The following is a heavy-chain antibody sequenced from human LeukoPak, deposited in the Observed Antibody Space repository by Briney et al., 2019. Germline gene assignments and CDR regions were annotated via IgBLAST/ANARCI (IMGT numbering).Heavy chain of an antibody. Sequence: GGSLRLSCAASGFTFSSYSMNWVRQAPGKGLEWVSSIRNRRSYLYYATSMAGRFTILRDNPKNSLYLQVNSLRAEHTAVYYGARYKAGYCGGDCYSPDAFDIWGQGTMV. J-gene: IGHJ3*02. CDR2: IRNRRSYL. D-gene: IGHD2-21*02. V-gene: IGHV3-21*01. CDR3: ARYKAGYCGGDCYSPDAFDI. CDR1: GFTFSSYS.